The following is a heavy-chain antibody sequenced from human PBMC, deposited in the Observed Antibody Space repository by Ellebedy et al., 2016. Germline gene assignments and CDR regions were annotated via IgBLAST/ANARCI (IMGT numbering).Heavy chain of an antibody. V-gene: IGHV3-23*01. D-gene: IGHD4-17*01. J-gene: IGHJ4*02. CDR2: ISGGGDTT. Sequence: GGSLRLXXTASGLNFNTFFMTWVRQAPGKGLEWISTISGGGDTTVSADSVKGRFTISRDNFRNTLYLQMNSLRAEDTAVYYCYYGHYSGYWGQGTLVTVSS. CDR3: YYGHYSGY. CDR1: GLNFNTFF.